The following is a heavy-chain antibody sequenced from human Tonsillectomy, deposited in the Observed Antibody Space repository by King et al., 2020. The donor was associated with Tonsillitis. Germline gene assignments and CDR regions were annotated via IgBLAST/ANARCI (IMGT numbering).Heavy chain of an antibody. Sequence: QLVQSGAEVREPGESLKISCKGSGYSFTSYCIDWVRQMPGKGLEWMGIIYPGGSHTSYSPSFQGQATISADRSITTAYLQWSSLKASYTAMYYCARGGNQRFFDYWGQGTLVTVSS. CDR2: IYPGGSHT. CDR3: ARGGNQRFFDY. J-gene: IGHJ4*02. CDR1: GYSFTSYC. V-gene: IGHV5-51*03. D-gene: IGHD2-2*01.